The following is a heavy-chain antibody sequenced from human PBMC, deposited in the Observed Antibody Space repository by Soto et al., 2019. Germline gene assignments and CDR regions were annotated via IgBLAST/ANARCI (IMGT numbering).Heavy chain of an antibody. CDR3: ASSSRDYYGSWSDNDAFDI. CDR1: GGTFSSYT. V-gene: IGHV1-69*02. Sequence: QVQLVQSGAEVTQPGSSVKVSCKASGGTFSSYTISWGRQAPGQWLEWMGRIIPILGIANYAQKFQGRVRITADNSTSTAYMELSSLRSEDTAVYYCASSSRDYYGSWSDNDAFDIWGQGTMVTVSS. J-gene: IGHJ3*02. D-gene: IGHD3-10*01. CDR2: IIPILGIA.